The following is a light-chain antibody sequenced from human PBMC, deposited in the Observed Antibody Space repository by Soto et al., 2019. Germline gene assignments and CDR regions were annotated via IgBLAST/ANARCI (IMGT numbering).Light chain of an antibody. CDR1: SSDVGGYKF. Sequence: QSALTQPPSASGSTEQSVTISCTGTSSDVGGYKFVSWYQQHPGKAPKLLIFEVSRRPSGVPDRFSGSKSGNTASLTVSGLQAEDEADYYYSSYAGNNNVVFGGGTKLTVL. CDR3: SSYAGNNNVV. V-gene: IGLV2-8*01. J-gene: IGLJ2*01. CDR2: EVS.